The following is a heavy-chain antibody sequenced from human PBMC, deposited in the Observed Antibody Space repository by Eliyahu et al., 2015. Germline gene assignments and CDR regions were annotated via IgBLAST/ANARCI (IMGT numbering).Heavy chain of an antibody. J-gene: IGHJ5*02. V-gene: IGHV1-2*02. CDR3: ARERSQCTGGTCHRRTFDP. CDR2: XNPXXGGT. D-gene: IGHD2-8*02. CDR1: GXTFTDYY. Sequence: QVLLVQSGAEVENPGASVKISCKASGXTFTDYYXPWARQAPGQGLEXRGWXNPXXGGTHYGQTFQGRASMTRDTAINTAYLELNRLRSDDTAVYYCARERSQCTGGTCHRRTFDPWGQGTLVTVSS.